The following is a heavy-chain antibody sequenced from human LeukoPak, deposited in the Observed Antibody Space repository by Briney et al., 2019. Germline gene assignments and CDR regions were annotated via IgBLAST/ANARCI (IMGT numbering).Heavy chain of an antibody. CDR3: ARQYYYGSGSYLPYLDY. D-gene: IGHD3-10*01. J-gene: IGHJ4*02. V-gene: IGHV4-30-2*01. CDR1: GGSISSGGYS. CDR2: IYHSGRT. Sequence: SETLSLTCAVSGGSISSGGYSWSWIRQPPGKGLEWIGYIYHSGRTYYKPSLKSRVTISADRSKNQFSLKLSSVTAADTAVYYCARQYYYGSGSYLPYLDYWGQGTLVIVSS.